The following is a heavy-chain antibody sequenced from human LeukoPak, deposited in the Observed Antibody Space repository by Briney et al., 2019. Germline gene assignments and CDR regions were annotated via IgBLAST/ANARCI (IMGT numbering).Heavy chain of an antibody. V-gene: IGHV3-7*03. Sequence: GGSLRLSCAASGFTFSSYWMSRVRQAPGKGLEWVANIKQDGSEKYYVDSVKGRFTISRDNAKNSLYLQMNSLRAEDTAVYYCARDAYATVGAFDIWGQGTMVTVSS. J-gene: IGHJ3*02. CDR3: ARDAYATVGAFDI. CDR2: IKQDGSEK. D-gene: IGHD4-23*01. CDR1: GFTFSSYW.